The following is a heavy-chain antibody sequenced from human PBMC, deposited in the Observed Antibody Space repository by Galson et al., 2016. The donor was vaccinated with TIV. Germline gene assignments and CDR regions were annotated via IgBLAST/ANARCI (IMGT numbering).Heavy chain of an antibody. V-gene: IGHV3-23*01. CDR3: AKRKNYGGDAFDL. J-gene: IGHJ3*01. CDR2: IVGTGGTT. D-gene: IGHD4-23*01. CDR1: GFTFSTYA. Sequence: SLRLSCAASGFTFSTYAMSWVRQAPGKGLEWVSGIVGTGGTTYYADSVKGRFTISRDNSKNTLYLQMNSLRAEDTAVYYCAKRKNYGGDAFDLWGQGTLVTVSS.